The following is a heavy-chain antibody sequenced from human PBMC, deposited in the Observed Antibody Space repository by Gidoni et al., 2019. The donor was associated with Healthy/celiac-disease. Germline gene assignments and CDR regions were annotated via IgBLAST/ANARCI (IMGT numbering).Heavy chain of an antibody. Sequence: EVQLLESVGGLVQPGGSLRLSCAASGLTFSSYALSWVRQAPGKGLEWVSAIGGSGGSTYYADSVKGRCTISRDNSKNTLYLQMNSLRAEDTAVYYCAKDRYSYGYWTFDYWGQGTLVTVSA. V-gene: IGHV3-23*01. CDR3: AKDRYSYGYWTFDY. CDR1: GLTFSSYA. D-gene: IGHD5-18*01. CDR2: IGGSGGST. J-gene: IGHJ4*02.